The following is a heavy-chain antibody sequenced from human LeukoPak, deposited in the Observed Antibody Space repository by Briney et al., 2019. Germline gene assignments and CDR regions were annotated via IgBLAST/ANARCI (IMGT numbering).Heavy chain of an antibody. D-gene: IGHD3-22*01. Sequence: GASVKVSCKASGYTFTNYDINWVRQATGQALEWMVWMNPNSGNTGYAQKFQGRVTITRDTSIGTAYMELSSLRSDDTAVYYCARRSDYYDSSAYYYWGQGTLVTVSS. J-gene: IGHJ4*02. V-gene: IGHV1-8*03. CDR2: MNPNSGNT. CDR3: ARRSDYYDSSAYYY. CDR1: GYTFTNYD.